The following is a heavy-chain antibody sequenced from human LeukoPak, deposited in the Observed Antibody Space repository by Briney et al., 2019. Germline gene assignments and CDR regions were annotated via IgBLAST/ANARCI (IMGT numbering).Heavy chain of an antibody. CDR1: GGSISSYY. D-gene: IGHD4-17*01. J-gene: IGHJ5*02. Sequence: NPSETLSLTCPVSGGSISSYYWSWIRPPPGKGLAWFGYIYYSGSTNYNPSLKSRVPISVDTSKHQCSLKLSSVTAADTAVYYCAGGGLRVRLRSFDPWGQGTLVTVSS. CDR2: IYYSGST. CDR3: AGGGLRVRLRSFDP. V-gene: IGHV4-59*12.